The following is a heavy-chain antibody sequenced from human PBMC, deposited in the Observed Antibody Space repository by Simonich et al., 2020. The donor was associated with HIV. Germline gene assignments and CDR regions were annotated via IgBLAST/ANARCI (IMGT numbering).Heavy chain of an antibody. J-gene: IGHJ4*02. CDR2: INHSGST. CDR1: GGPFSGYY. Sequence: QVHLQQWGAGLLKPSETLSLTCAVYGGPFSGYYWTWSRLPPGKGLEWIGEINHSGSTDYNPSLKSRVTISVDTSKTQFSLNLSSVTAADTAVYYCARRGGFHFDYWGQGTLVTVSS. D-gene: IGHD3-10*01. CDR3: ARRGGFHFDY. V-gene: IGHV4-34*01.